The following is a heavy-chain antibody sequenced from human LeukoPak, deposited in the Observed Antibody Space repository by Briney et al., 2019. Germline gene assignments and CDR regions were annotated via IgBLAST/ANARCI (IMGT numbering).Heavy chain of an antibody. CDR2: ISAYNGNT. CDR3: ARVSSGSYYGGFDY. J-gene: IGHJ4*02. Sequence: ASVKVSCKASGYTFTSYDISWVRQAPGQGLEWMGWISAYNGNTNYAQKLQGRVTITTDESTSTAYMELSSLRSEDTAVYYCARVSSGSYYGGFDYWGQGTLVTVSS. D-gene: IGHD3-10*02. CDR1: GYTFTSYD. V-gene: IGHV1-18*01.